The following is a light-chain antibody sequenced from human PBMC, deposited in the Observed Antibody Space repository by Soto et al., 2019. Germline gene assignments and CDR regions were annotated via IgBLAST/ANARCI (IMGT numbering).Light chain of an antibody. CDR1: QSISSW. Sequence: DIQMTQSPFTLSASVGDRVTITCRASQSISSWLAWYQQKPGKAPKLLIYDASSLESGVPSRFSGSGSGTEFTLTINSLQADDFATYYCQQHNSFSITFGQGTRLEIK. CDR2: DAS. J-gene: IGKJ5*01. V-gene: IGKV1-5*01. CDR3: QQHNSFSIT.